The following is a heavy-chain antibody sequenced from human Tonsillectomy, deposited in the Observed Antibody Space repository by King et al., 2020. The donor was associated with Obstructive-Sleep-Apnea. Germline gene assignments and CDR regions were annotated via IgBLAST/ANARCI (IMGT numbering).Heavy chain of an antibody. CDR1: GGSLSSGGYY. D-gene: IGHD1-26*01. V-gene: IGHV4-31*03. Sequence: VQLQESGPGLVKPSQTLSLTCTVSGGSLSSGGYYWSWIRQHPGKGLEWIGYIYYSGSTYYNPSLKSRVTLSVDTSKNQFSLKLSSVTAADTAVYYCARAGSWETVPDFDYWGQGTLVTVSS. CDR2: IYYSGST. CDR3: ARAGSWETVPDFDY. J-gene: IGHJ4*02.